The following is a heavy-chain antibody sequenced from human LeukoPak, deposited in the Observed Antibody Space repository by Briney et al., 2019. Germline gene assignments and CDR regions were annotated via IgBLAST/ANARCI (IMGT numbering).Heavy chain of an antibody. Sequence: GGSLRLSCAASGFTFSSYGMHWVRQAPGKGLEWVAFIRYDGSNKYYADSVKGRFTISRDNSKNTLYLQMNSLRAEDTAVYYCARDLNRAAAGRAFDPWGQGTLVTVSS. CDR3: ARDLNRAAAGRAFDP. CDR1: GFTFSSYG. CDR2: IRYDGSNK. D-gene: IGHD6-13*01. J-gene: IGHJ5*02. V-gene: IGHV3-30*02.